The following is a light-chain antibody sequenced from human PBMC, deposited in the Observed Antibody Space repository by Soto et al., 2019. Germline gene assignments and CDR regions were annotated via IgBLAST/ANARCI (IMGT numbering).Light chain of an antibody. CDR1: SSNIGAGYD. V-gene: IGLV1-40*01. CDR2: GNS. J-gene: IGLJ3*02. Sequence: QSVLTQPPSVSGAPGQRVTISCTGSSSNIGAGYDVHWYQQLPGTAPKLLIYGNSNRPSGVPDRFSGSKSGTSASLAITGLQADDEADDYCRSYYSSRSGGLFGGGTKVTVL. CDR3: RSYYSSRSGGL.